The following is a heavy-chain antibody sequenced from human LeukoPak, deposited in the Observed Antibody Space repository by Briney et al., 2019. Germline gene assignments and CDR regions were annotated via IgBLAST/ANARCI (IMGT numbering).Heavy chain of an antibody. J-gene: IGHJ4*02. CDR3: AGGATVIYYFDY. D-gene: IGHD1-14*01. CDR2: ISSVSSTI. CDR1: GFTFSNYE. Sequence: GGSLRLSCAASGFTFSNYEMSWVRLAPGKGLERVSYISSVSSTIFYADSVKGRFTISRDNAKNSLYLEMNSLRAEDTAVYYCAGGATVIYYFDYWGQGTLVTVSS. V-gene: IGHV3-48*03.